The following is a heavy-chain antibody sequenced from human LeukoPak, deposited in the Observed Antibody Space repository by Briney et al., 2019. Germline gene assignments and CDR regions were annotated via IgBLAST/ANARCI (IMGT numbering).Heavy chain of an antibody. V-gene: IGHV3-33*06. D-gene: IGHD3-22*01. J-gene: IGHJ4*02. CDR1: GFTFSSYG. CDR2: IWYDGSNK. CDR3: AKDVYYYDSSGYFLLDY. Sequence: GGSLRLSCAASGFTFSSYGMHWVRQAPGKGLEWVAVIWYDGSNKYYADSVKGRFTISRDNSKNTLYLQMNSLIAEDTAVYYCAKDVYYYDSSGYFLLDYWGQGTLVTVSS.